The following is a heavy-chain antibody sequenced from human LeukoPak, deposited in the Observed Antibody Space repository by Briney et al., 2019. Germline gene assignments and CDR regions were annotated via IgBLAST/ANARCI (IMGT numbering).Heavy chain of an antibody. CDR3: ARERLDGMDV. Sequence: GGSLRLSCAVSGFTFSGFWMSWSRQAPGKGLEWVAVISYDGSNKYYADSVKGRFTISRDNSKNTLYLQMNSLRAEDTAVYYCARERLDGMDVWGQGTTVTVSS. V-gene: IGHV3-30-3*01. CDR2: ISYDGSNK. J-gene: IGHJ6*02. CDR1: GFTFSGFW.